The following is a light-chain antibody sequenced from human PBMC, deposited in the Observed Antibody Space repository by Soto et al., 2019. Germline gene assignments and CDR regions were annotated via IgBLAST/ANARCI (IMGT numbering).Light chain of an antibody. CDR1: NIGSKG. J-gene: IGLJ3*02. CDR3: QVYDTSTDRLWV. V-gene: IGLV3-21*02. CDR2: DDT. Sequence: SYVLTQPPSVSVAPGQMATITCGGNNIGSKGVQWYQQKPGQAPVLVVYDDTDRPSGIPERFSGSNSGNTATLTINWVEAGDEDDYYCQVYDTSTDRLWVFGGGTKLTVL.